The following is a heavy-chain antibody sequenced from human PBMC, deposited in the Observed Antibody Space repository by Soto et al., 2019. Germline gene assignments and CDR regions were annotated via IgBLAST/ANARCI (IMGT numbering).Heavy chain of an antibody. J-gene: IGHJ5*02. CDR2: VYYSGSS. D-gene: IGHD2-2*01. V-gene: IGHV4-31*03. CDR1: GDSISGGASF. Sequence: TLSLTCTVSGDSISGGASFWSWIRQPPGKGLEWIANVYYSGSSYYNPSLKSRLTISVDTTKNQFSLQLKSMTAADTAVYYCAKLSCTSSTCYFPGWFDPWGQGTMVTVSS. CDR3: AKLSCTSSTCYFPGWFDP.